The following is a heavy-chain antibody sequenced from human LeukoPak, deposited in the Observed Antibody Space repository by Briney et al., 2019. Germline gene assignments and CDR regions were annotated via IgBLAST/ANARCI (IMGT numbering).Heavy chain of an antibody. CDR1: GFSFGDYA. V-gene: IGHV3-9*03. CDR2: ISWNSGAV. D-gene: IGHD3-10*01. Sequence: GRSLRLSCAASGFSFGDYAMYWVRQAPGKGLEWVSGISWNSGAVGYADSVKGRFTISRDNAKNSLYLQMNSLRAEDMALYYCAKGSGNMVWGVLFDYWGQGTLVTVSS. CDR3: AKGSGNMVWGVLFDY. J-gene: IGHJ4*02.